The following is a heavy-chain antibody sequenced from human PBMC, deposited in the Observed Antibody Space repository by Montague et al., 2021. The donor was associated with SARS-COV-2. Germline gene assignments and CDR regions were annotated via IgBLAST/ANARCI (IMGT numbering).Heavy chain of an antibody. CDR1: GGSISSSNW. CDR3: AGSRGRLQWPYYDYYGMDV. CDR2: IYHSGST. V-gene: IGHV4-4*02. Sequence: SETLSLTCAVSGGSISSSNWWSWVRQSPGKGLEWIGEIYHSGSTNYNPSLKSRGTISVDKSKNQFSLKLSSVTAADTAVYYCAGSRGRLQWPYYDYYGMDVWGQGTTVTVSS. J-gene: IGHJ6*02. D-gene: IGHD2-15*01.